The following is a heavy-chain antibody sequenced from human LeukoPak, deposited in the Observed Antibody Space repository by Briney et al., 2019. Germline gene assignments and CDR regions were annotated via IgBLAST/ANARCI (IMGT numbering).Heavy chain of an antibody. V-gene: IGHV1-69*01. D-gene: IGHD3-9*01. Sequence: SVKVSCKASGGTFSSYAISWVRQAPGQGLEWMGGIIPIFGTANYAQKFQGKVTITADESTSTAYMELSSLRSEDTAVYYCARDGPYYDILTGYSSGAFDIWGQGTMVTVSS. CDR3: ARDGPYYDILTGYSSGAFDI. J-gene: IGHJ3*02. CDR2: IIPIFGTA. CDR1: GGTFSSYA.